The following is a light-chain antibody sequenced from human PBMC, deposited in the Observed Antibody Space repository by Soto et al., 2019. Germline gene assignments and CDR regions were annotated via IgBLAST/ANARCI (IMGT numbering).Light chain of an antibody. Sequence: QSALANPADVSGSPGQSISISCPGTSVDVGAYDFVSRYQQHPDKAPKLMIYEVSNRPSGVSYRFSGSKSGNTATLTISGPQAEDEADYYCSSYTTSSTRVFGTGTKVTAL. CDR3: SSYTTSSTRV. CDR2: EVS. V-gene: IGLV2-14*03. CDR1: SVDVGAYDF. J-gene: IGLJ1*01.